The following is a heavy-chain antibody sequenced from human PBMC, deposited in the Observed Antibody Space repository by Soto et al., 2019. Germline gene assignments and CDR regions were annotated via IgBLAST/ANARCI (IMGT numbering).Heavy chain of an antibody. J-gene: IGHJ6*02. CDR3: AKPASIYYYHYGLDV. CDR2: ISYDGDTK. Sequence: QVHLVESGGGVIQPGRSLRLSYAASGFTFGTYVMHWVRQAPGKGLEWVAVISYDGDTKYYADTVKGRFTISRDNSKKTLYLQMDSLRPEDTAMYYCAKPASIYYYHYGLDVWGQGTTVTVSS. V-gene: IGHV3-30*18. D-gene: IGHD2-2*01. CDR1: GFTFGTYV.